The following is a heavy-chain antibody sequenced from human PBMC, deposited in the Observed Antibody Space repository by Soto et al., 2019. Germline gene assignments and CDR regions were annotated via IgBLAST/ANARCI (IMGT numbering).Heavy chain of an antibody. Sequence: QVQLQESGPGLVKPSQTLSLTCTVSGGSISSGGYYWSWIRQHPGKGLEWIGYIYYSGSTYYNPSLKGGVTISVDTSKNLFSLKLSSVTAADTAVYYCARFAIVVVPAAVPPGTFDYWGQGTLVTVSS. CDR2: IYYSGST. J-gene: IGHJ4*02. CDR1: GGSISSGGYY. CDR3: ARFAIVVVPAAVPPGTFDY. D-gene: IGHD2-2*01. V-gene: IGHV4-31*03.